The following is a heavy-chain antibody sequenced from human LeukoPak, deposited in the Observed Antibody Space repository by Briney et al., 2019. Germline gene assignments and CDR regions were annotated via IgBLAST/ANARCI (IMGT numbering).Heavy chain of an antibody. CDR1: GGSISSNNW. J-gene: IGHJ5*02. CDR3: ARGPFTIFGVVIARNSWFDP. D-gene: IGHD3-3*01. V-gene: IGHV4-4*02. Sequence: SETLSLTCAISGGSISSNNWWSWVRQSPEKGLEWIGDTYESGHTNSNPSLGGRVTMLLDKSKNQLSLKLTSMTAADTAVYYCARGPFTIFGVVIARNSWFDPWGQGTLVTVSS. CDR2: TYESGHT.